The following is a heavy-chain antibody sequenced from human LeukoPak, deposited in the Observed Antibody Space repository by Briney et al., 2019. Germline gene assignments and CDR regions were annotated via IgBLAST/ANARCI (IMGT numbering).Heavy chain of an antibody. V-gene: IGHV1-18*01. Sequence: ASVKVSCKASGYTFTSYGISWVRQAPGQGLEWMGWISAYNDNTNSAQTLQGRVTMTTDTSTSTAYMELRSLRSDDTAVYYCARSAAGTISDYWGQGTLVTVSS. D-gene: IGHD6-13*01. CDR2: ISAYNDNT. J-gene: IGHJ4*02. CDR3: ARSAAGTISDY. CDR1: GYTFTSYG.